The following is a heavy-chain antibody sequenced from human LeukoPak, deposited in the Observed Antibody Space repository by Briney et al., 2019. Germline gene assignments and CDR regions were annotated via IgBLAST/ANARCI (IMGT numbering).Heavy chain of an antibody. V-gene: IGHV1-69*06. CDR3: ASRTEILPSGAQGAFDI. Sequence: ASVTVSSKPSVGTFSSYAISWVRQAPGQGLEWMGRIIPIFGTANYAQKVQGRVTITADKSTSTAYMELSSLRSEDTAVYYCASRTEILPSGAQGAFDIWGQGTMVTVSS. D-gene: IGHD3-10*01. CDR1: VGTFSSYA. J-gene: IGHJ3*02. CDR2: IIPIFGTA.